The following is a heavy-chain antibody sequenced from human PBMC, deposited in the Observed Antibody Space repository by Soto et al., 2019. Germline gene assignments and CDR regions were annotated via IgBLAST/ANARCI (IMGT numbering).Heavy chain of an antibody. Sequence: LSLTCTVSGGSISSYYWSWIRQPPGKGLEWIGYIYYSGSTNYNPSLKSRVTISVDTSKNQFSLKLSSVTAADTAVYYCARDLTITVGSVHAFDIWGQGTMVTVSS. J-gene: IGHJ3*02. CDR3: ARDLTITVGSVHAFDI. V-gene: IGHV4-59*01. D-gene: IGHD5-12*01. CDR1: GGSISSYY. CDR2: IYYSGST.